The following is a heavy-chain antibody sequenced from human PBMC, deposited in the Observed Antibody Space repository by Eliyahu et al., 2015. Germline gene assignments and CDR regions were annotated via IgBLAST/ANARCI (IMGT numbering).Heavy chain of an antibody. V-gene: IGHV3-21*01. J-gene: IGHJ4*02. CDR3: ATKAPSGNYYTSNYYDN. CDR1: GFXFSXYX. Sequence: EVQLVESGGGLVKPGGSLRLSCAASGFXFSXYXMNWVRQAPGKGLEWVSSIRSTSSDINYADSVKGRFTISRDNAKNALYLQMNSLRAEDTAIYYCATKAPSGNYYTSNYYDNWGQGTLVAVSS. CDR2: IRSTSSDI. D-gene: IGHD3-22*01.